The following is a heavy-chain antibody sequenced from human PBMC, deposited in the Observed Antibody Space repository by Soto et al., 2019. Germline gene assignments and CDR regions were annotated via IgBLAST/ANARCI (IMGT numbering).Heavy chain of an antibody. D-gene: IGHD5-12*01. Sequence: GESLKISCKGSGYSFTSYWIGWVRQVPGKGLEWMGIIYPGDSDTRYSPSFQGQVTISADKSISTAYLQWSSLKASDTAMYYCARQVFMVSTKWDIVATKAYYFDYWGQGTLVTVSS. J-gene: IGHJ4*02. CDR3: ARQVFMVSTKWDIVATKAYYFDY. V-gene: IGHV5-51*01. CDR2: IYPGDSDT. CDR1: GYSFTSYW.